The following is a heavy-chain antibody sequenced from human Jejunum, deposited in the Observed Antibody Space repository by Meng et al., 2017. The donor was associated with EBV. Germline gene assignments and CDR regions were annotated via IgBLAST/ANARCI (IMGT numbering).Heavy chain of an antibody. D-gene: IGHD1/OR15-1a*01. V-gene: IGHV3-53*01. CDR3: VRGPWNN. CDR2: IYTDGST. CDR1: GFIVSGHY. J-gene: IGHJ4*02. Sequence: VESGGGLFHLGGSLSPACAASGFIVSGHYMSWVRQAPGKGLEWVSVIYTDGSTYYADSVKGRFTISRDNSKNTLFIQMNNLRVDDTAMYYCVRGPWNNWGQGTLVTVSS.